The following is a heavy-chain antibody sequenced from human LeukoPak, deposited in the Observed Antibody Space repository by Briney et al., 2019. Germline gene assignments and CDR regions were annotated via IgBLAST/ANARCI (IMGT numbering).Heavy chain of an antibody. J-gene: IGHJ5*02. D-gene: IGHD6-19*01. Sequence: ASVKVSCKASGYTFTGYYMHWVRQAPGQGLGWMGWINPNSGGTNYAQKFQGRVTMTRDTSISTAYMELSSLRSEDTAVYYCAKSVYTIIAVTEGATNWFDPWGEGTLVTVSS. CDR3: AKSVYTIIAVTEGATNWFDP. CDR2: INPNSGGT. CDR1: GYTFTGYY. V-gene: IGHV1-2*02.